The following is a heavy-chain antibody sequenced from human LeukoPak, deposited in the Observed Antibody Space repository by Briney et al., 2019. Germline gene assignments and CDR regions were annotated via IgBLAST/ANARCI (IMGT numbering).Heavy chain of an antibody. D-gene: IGHD3-10*01. CDR3: AKAGRGGAITMVRGVKGDYYYMDV. V-gene: IGHV3-23*01. CDR2: ISGSGGRT. CDR1: GFTFSSFG. J-gene: IGHJ6*03. Sequence: GGSLRLSCAASGFTFSSFGMSWVRQAPGKGLEWVSSISGSGGRTYYTDSVKGRFTISRDNSKNTLYLQMNSLRAEDTAEYYCAKAGRGGAITMVRGVKGDYYYMDVWGKGTTVSISS.